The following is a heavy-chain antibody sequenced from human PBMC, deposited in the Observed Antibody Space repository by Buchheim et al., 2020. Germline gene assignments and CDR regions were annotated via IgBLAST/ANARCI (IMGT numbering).Heavy chain of an antibody. D-gene: IGHD1-26*01. V-gene: IGHV3-23*01. CDR2: VSNDGGST. CDR1: GFTFSNYA. CDR3: AKAILGAYYFDS. J-gene: IGHJ4*02. Sequence: VQLLESGGGLVQPGGSLRLSCAASGFTFSNYAMGWVRQAPGKGLEWVSAVSNDGGSTFYTDSVKGRFTISSDSSKVTLFLQMHSLRAEDTAVYYCAKAILGAYYFDSWGQGT.